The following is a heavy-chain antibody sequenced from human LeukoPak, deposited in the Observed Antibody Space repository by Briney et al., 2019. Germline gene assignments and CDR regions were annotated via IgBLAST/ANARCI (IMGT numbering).Heavy chain of an antibody. V-gene: IGHV4-4*07. D-gene: IGHD3-10*01. CDR2: IYTSGST. J-gene: IGHJ3*02. Sequence: SETLSLTCTVSGDSISSFYWSWIGQPAGKGLEGIGRIYTSGSTNYNPSLKSRVTMSVDTSKNHFSLTLSSVTAADTAVYYCARSDGYGLVDIWGQGTMVTVSS. CDR1: GDSISSFY. CDR3: ARSDGYGLVDI.